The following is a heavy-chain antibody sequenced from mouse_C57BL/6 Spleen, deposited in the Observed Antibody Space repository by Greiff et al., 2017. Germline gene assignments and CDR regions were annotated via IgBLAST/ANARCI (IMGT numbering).Heavy chain of an antibody. CDR3: ARTYDYDGYYAMDY. Sequence: QVHVKQPGAELVKPGASVKLSCKASGYTFTSYWMHWVKQRPGQGLEWIGMIHPNSGSTNYNEKFKSKATLTVDKSSSTAYMQLSSLTSEDSAVYYCARTYDYDGYYAMDYWGQGTTVTVSS. CDR1: GYTFTSYW. V-gene: IGHV1-64*01. CDR2: IHPNSGST. D-gene: IGHD2-4*01. J-gene: IGHJ4*01.